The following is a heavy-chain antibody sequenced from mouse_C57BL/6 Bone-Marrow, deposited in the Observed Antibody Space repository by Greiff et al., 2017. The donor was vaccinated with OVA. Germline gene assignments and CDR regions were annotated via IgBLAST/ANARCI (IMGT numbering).Heavy chain of an antibody. CDR1: GFTFSSYA. CDR2: INDGGGCT. D-gene: IGHD4-1*01. CDR3: ARDLAGNWLAY. V-gene: IGHV5-4*01. J-gene: IGHJ3*01. Sequence: EVQRVESGGGLVKPGGSLKLSCAASGFTFSSYAMSWVRQTPEKRLEWVATINDGGGCTYYPDNVKGRFTISRDNAKNNLYLQMNHLTSEDTAVYYCARDLAGNWLAYWGQGTLVTVSA.